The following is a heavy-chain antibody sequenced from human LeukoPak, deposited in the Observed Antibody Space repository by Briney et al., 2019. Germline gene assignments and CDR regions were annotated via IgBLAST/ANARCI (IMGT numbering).Heavy chain of an antibody. J-gene: IGHJ4*02. CDR1: GGSISSYY. CDR3: ARQGGYSYGYSFDY. V-gene: IGHV4-4*09. CDR2: IYTSGST. Sequence: PSETLSLTCTVSGGSISSYYWSWIRQPPGKGLEWIGYIYTSGSTNYNPSLKSRVTISVDTSKNQFSLKLSSVTAADTAVYYCARQGGYSYGYSFDYWGQGTLVTVSS. D-gene: IGHD5-18*01.